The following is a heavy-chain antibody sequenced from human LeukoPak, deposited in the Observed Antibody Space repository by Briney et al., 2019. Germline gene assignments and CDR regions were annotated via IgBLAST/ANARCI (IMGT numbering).Heavy chain of an antibody. V-gene: IGHV3-74*01. CDR1: GFTFSSYW. Sequence: GGSLRRSGAASGFTFSSYWMRWVRHVPGEGLVWGSRINIDGRRLSYADSVRGRFTISRDNAKNTLYLQMNSLRAEDTAVYYCTSELLNYFDYWGQGTLVTVSS. J-gene: IGHJ4*02. CDR3: TSELLNYFDY. CDR2: INIDGRRL. D-gene: IGHD1-26*01.